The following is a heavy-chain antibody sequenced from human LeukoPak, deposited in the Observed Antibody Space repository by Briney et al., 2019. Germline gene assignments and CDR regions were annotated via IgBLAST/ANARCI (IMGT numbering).Heavy chain of an antibody. V-gene: IGHV3-23*01. CDR3: AKSVDYGDYGDLDY. Sequence: PGGSLRLSCAASGFDFINYAMTWVRQAPGKGLAWVSAIGGSGTSTYYADSVRGRFTVSRDNSTNTVYLQLNSLRADDTAVYYCAKSVDYGDYGDLDYWGQGTLVTVSS. CDR1: GFDFINYA. CDR2: IGGSGTST. J-gene: IGHJ4*02. D-gene: IGHD4-17*01.